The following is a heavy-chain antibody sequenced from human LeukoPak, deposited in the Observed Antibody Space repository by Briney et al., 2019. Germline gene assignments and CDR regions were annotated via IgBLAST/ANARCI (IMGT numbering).Heavy chain of an antibody. V-gene: IGHV3-49*04. CDR2: IRNKAYGGTT. J-gene: IGHJ3*02. Sequence: GRSLRLSYTASGFTIGAYAMSWVRQAPGREVVGLGFIRNKAYGGTTEYAASVKGRFTISRDDSKSIAYLQINSLKTEDTAVYYCTRAIKRQSTMIVVVIGEEDAFDIWGQGTMVTVSS. D-gene: IGHD3-22*01. CDR3: TRAIKRQSTMIVVVIGEEDAFDI. CDR1: GFTIGAYA.